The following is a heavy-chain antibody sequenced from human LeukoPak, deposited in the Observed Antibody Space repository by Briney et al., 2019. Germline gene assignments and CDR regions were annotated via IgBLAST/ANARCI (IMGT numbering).Heavy chain of an antibody. CDR2: ISGSGGST. CDR1: GFTFSSYA. D-gene: IGHD2-15*01. CDR3: ARGSRCSGGSCYHYYYGMDV. V-gene: IGHV3-23*01. J-gene: IGHJ6*02. Sequence: GGSLRLSCAASGFTFSSYAMSWVRQAPGKGLEWVSTISGSGGSTYYADSVKGRFTISRDNAKNSLYLQMNSLRAEDTAVYYCARGSRCSGGSCYHYYYGMDVWGQGTTVTVSS.